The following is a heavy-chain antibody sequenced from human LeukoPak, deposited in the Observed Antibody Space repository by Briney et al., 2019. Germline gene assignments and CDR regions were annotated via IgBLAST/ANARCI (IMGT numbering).Heavy chain of an antibody. CDR3: AATGTSDAFDI. Sequence: GASLKISCAGSGYSFTSYWIGWVREMPGKGLGWMGIIYPGDCDTSYSPSFQGQVTRSAEKSISTAYRQWSSLKAWDTAMYSYAATGTSDAFDIWGQGTMVTVSS. J-gene: IGHJ3*02. V-gene: IGHV5-51*01. D-gene: IGHD1-1*01. CDR1: GYSFTSYW. CDR2: IYPGDCDT.